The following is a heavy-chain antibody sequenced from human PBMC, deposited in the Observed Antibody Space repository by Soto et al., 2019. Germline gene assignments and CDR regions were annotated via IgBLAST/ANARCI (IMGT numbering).Heavy chain of an antibody. CDR2: ISAYNGNT. V-gene: IGHV1-18*01. Sequence: ASVNVACKASGYTFTSYGISGVRQAPGQGLEWMGWISAYNGNTNYAQKLQGRVTMTTDTSTSTAYMELRSLRSDDTAVYYCARYSSGWFDYWGQGTLVTVSS. CDR3: ARYSSGWFDY. CDR1: GYTFTSYG. D-gene: IGHD6-19*01. J-gene: IGHJ5*01.